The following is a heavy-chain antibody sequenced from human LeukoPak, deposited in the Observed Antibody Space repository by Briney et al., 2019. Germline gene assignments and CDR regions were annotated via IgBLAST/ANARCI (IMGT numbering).Heavy chain of an antibody. CDR1: GFTFSSYA. CDR3: AKDRWGYCTNGVCYKRTFDY. D-gene: IGHD2-8*01. J-gene: IGHJ4*02. Sequence: GGSLRLSCSASGFTFSSYAMSWVRQAPGKGLEWVSAISGSGGSTYYADSVKGRFTISRDNSKNTLYLQMNSLRAEDTAVYYCAKDRWGYCTNGVCYKRTFDYWGQGTLVTVSS. V-gene: IGHV3-23*01. CDR2: ISGSGGST.